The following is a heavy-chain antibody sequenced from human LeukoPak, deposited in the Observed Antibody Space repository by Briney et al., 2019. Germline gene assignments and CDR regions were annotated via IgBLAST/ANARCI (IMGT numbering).Heavy chain of an antibody. Sequence: GASVKVSCKASGYTFTGYYIHWVRQAPGQGLEWMGWINPNSGGTNYAQKLQGRVTMASDTSISTAYMELSRLRSDDTAVYYCARDLGATISYSFSFDCWGQGTLVTVSS. J-gene: IGHJ4*02. CDR2: INPNSGGT. CDR1: GYTFTGYY. D-gene: IGHD5-12*01. CDR3: ARDLGATISYSFSFDC. V-gene: IGHV1-2*02.